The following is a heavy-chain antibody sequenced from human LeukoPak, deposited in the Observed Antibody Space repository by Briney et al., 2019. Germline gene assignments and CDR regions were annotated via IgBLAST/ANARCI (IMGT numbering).Heavy chain of an antibody. J-gene: IGHJ6*04. V-gene: IGHV1-2*02. CDR1: GYTFTRYY. CDR2: INPNSGGT. D-gene: IGHD5-12*01. CDR3: ARDGGGFSGYDLLVDGMDV. Sequence: ASLKVSCKASGYTFTRYYMHWVRQAPGQRLEWMGWINPNSGGTNYAQKFQRRVTMTRDTSISTAYMELSTLRSDDTAVYYCARDGGGFSGYDLLVDGMDVWGKGTTVTVSS.